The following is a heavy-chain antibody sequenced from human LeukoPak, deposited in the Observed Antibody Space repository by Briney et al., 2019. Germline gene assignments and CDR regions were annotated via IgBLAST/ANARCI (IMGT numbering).Heavy chain of an antibody. V-gene: IGHV4-59*01. Sequence: TPETLSLTCTVSGGSISSYYWSWIRQPPGKGLEWIGYIYYSGSTNYNPSLKSRVTISVDTSKNQFSLKLSSVTAADTAVYYCARDETTVTYNWFDPWGQGTLVTVSS. J-gene: IGHJ5*02. CDR3: ARDETTVTYNWFDP. D-gene: IGHD4-17*01. CDR2: IYYSGST. CDR1: GGSISSYY.